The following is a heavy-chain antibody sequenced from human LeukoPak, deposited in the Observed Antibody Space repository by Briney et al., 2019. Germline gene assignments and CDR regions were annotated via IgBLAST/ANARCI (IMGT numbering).Heavy chain of an antibody. V-gene: IGHV3-11*04. Sequence: GGSLRLSCAASGFTFSDYYMSWIRQAPGKGLEWVSYISSSGTTIYYADSVKGRFTISRDDAKNSLYLQMNSLRAEDTAVYYCARDRSSSSWTEEGYNYWGQGTLVTVSS. CDR3: ARDRSSSSWTEEGYNY. CDR2: ISSSGTTI. D-gene: IGHD6-13*01. CDR1: GFTFSDYY. J-gene: IGHJ4*02.